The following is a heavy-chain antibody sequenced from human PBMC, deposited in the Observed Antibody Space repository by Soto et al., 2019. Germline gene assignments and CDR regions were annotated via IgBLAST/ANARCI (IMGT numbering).Heavy chain of an antibody. V-gene: IGHV3-13*05. J-gene: IGHJ6*02. CDR3: ARDSGGFGGMDV. D-gene: IGHD6-25*01. CDR2: IGTAGDP. Sequence: HPVGSLRLSCAASGFTFSSYDMHWVRQATGKGLEWVSAIGTAGDPYYPGSVKGRFTISRENAKNSLYLQMNSLGAGDTAVYYCARDSGGFGGMDVWGQGTTVTVSS. CDR1: GFTFSSYD.